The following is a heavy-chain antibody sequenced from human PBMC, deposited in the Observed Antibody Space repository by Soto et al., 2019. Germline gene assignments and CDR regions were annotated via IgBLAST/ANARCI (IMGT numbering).Heavy chain of an antibody. CDR2: ISSSSSTI. D-gene: IGHD6-6*01. Sequence: GGSLRLSCAASGFTFSSYSMNWVRQAPGKGLEWVSYISSSSSTIYYADSVKGRFTISRDNAKNSLYLQMNSLRAEDTAVYYCARVAARPVSHYYYYMDVWGKGTTVTVSS. CDR1: GFTFSSYS. V-gene: IGHV3-48*01. CDR3: ARVAARPVSHYYYYMDV. J-gene: IGHJ6*03.